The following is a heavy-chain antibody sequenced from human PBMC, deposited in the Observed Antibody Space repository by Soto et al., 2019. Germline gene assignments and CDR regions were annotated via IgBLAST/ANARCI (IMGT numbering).Heavy chain of an antibody. CDR2: INPSGTT. CDR3: ARIRLDYDILTGYSTDYGMDV. J-gene: IGHJ6*02. CDR1: GGSFSGYY. Sequence: PSETLSLTCAVYGGSFSGYYWSWIRQPPGKGLEWIGEINPSGTTNYNPSLKSRATISVDTSKNQFSLKLSSVTAADTAVYYCARIRLDYDILTGYSTDYGMDVWGQGTTVTVSS. V-gene: IGHV4-34*01. D-gene: IGHD3-9*01.